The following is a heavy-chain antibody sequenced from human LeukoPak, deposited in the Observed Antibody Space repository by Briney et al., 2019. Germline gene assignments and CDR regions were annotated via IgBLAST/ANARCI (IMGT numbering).Heavy chain of an antibody. Sequence: GGSLRLSCAASGFTFSSFGMNWVRQAPGKGLEWVSYISTTSSTIFYADSVEGRFTISRDNAKNSVYLQMNSLGVEDTAVYYCARVHGAYPIDYWGQGTLVTVSS. D-gene: IGHD4/OR15-4a*01. CDR1: GFTFSSFG. CDR2: ISTTSSTI. V-gene: IGHV3-48*01. J-gene: IGHJ4*02. CDR3: ARVHGAYPIDY.